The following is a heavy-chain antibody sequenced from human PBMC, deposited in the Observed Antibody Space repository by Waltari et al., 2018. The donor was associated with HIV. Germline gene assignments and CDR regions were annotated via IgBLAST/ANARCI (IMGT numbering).Heavy chain of an antibody. CDR3: VKDSGRAADVFDL. CDR1: GCIFTDFA. D-gene: IGHD3-10*01. V-gene: IGHV3-23*01. CDR2: IRGGGET. J-gene: IGHJ3*01. Sequence: QLLESGGGLVEPGGSLRLSCGASGCIFTDFAMDWVRQAPGKGLGWVSAIRGGGETFYADSVKGRFTISRDNSKNTLYLQMNSLRADDAAVYYCVKDSGRAADVFDLWGQGTMVTVSS.